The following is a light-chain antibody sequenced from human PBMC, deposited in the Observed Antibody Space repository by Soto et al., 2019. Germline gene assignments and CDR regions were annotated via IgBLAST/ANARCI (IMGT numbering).Light chain of an antibody. J-gene: IGKJ1*01. CDR3: MQTKQLPVT. CDR2: EVS. CDR1: XSPLHSDGKTY. V-gene: IGKV2D-29*01. Sequence: DVVMTQSPVSLPVTPGQPASMSFKTIXSPLHSDGKTYLYWYLQRPGQPPQLLIYEVSNRLSEVPDRFSGSGSGTDFTLKISRVEAEDVGIYYCMQTKQLPVTFGQGTKV.